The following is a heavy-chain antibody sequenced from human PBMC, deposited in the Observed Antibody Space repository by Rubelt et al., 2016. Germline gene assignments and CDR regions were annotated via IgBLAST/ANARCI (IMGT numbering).Heavy chain of an antibody. CDR2: IYFRGTT. Sequence: QLQLQESGPGLVKPSETLSLTCTVSGGSISSSSYYWGWIRQPPGKGLEWIGSIYFRGTTSYNPSLNSPVPTSLATPKNQFSLRLSSVTAADTAVYFCAGASHTATGTPADWVDPWGQGILVTVSS. D-gene: IGHD1-1*01. J-gene: IGHJ5*02. CDR1: GGSISSSSYY. V-gene: IGHV4-39*01. CDR3: AGASHTATGTPADWVDP.